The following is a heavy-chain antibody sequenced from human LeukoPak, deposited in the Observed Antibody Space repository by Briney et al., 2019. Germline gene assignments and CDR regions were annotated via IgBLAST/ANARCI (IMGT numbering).Heavy chain of an antibody. D-gene: IGHD2-15*01. CDR3: ARSISSYSYFDF. Sequence: SETLSLTCTVSGASMTNYYWSWIRQPAGKGLEWIGRIYTSGDTNYNATLSSRVAMSLDTSRNQFPLKLRSVTAADTAVYYCARSISSYSYFDFWGQGTLVTVSS. CDR1: GASMTNYY. J-gene: IGHJ4*02. CDR2: IYTSGDT. V-gene: IGHV4-4*07.